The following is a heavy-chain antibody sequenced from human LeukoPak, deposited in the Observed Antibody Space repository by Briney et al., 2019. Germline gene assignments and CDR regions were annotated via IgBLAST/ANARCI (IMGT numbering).Heavy chain of an antibody. CDR3: ARYCSGGSCYSVPPSYYYYMDV. D-gene: IGHD2-15*01. V-gene: IGHV5-51*03. CDR1: GYSFTSYW. Sequence: KPGESLKISCKGSGYSFTSYWIGWVRQMPGKGLEWMGIIYPGDSDTRYSPSFQGQVTISADKSISTAYLQWSSLKASDTAMYYCARYCSGGSCYSVPPSYYYYMDVWGKGTTVTVSS. CDR2: IYPGDSDT. J-gene: IGHJ6*03.